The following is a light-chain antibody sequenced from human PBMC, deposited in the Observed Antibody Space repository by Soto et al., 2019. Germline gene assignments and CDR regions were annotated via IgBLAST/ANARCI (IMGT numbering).Light chain of an antibody. CDR2: YAS. CDR1: QSFSSY. V-gene: IGKV3-11*01. CDR3: QQRSNWPPSGFT. Sequence: EVLLTQSPGTLAFCPGERATVSCRPSQSFSSYLAWYQQKPGQAPRLLIYYASIRATGIPARFSGSGSGTDFTPTISSLEPEDFAVYYCQQRSNWPPSGFTFGPGTKVDI. J-gene: IGKJ3*01.